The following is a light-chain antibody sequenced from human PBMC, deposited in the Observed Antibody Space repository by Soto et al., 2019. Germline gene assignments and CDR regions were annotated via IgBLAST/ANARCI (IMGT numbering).Light chain of an antibody. V-gene: IGLV1-44*01. J-gene: IGLJ2*01. CDR1: ASNIGSNP. Sequence: QAVVTQPPSASGTTGQRVTIACSGSASNIGSNPVNWYQQLPGTAPKLLIYSSSHRPSGVPDRISGSKSGTSASLAISGLQSGDEADYYCAAWDVSLNVVVFGGGTKLTVL. CDR2: SSS. CDR3: AAWDVSLNVVV.